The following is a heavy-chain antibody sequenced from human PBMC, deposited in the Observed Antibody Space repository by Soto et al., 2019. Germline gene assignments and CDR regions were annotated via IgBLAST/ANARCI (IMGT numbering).Heavy chain of an antibody. CDR2: IYYSGST. J-gene: IGHJ3*02. CDR3: ARDGAVAGILDAFDI. CDR1: GGSISSYY. V-gene: IGHV4-59*01. Sequence: SETLSLTCTVSGGSISSYYWSWIRQPPGKGLEWIGYIYYSGSTNYNPSLKSRVTISVDTSKNQFSLKLSSVTAADTAVYYCARDGAVAGILDAFDIWGQGTMVTVSS. D-gene: IGHD6-19*01.